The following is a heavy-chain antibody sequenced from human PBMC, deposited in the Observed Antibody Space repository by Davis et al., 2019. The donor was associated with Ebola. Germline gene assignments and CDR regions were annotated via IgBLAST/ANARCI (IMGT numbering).Heavy chain of an antibody. CDR1: GYSISSGYY. Sequence: SETLSLTCAVSGYSISSGYYWGWIRQPPGKGLEWIGSIYHSGSTYYNPSLKSRVTISVDTSKNQFSLKLSSVTAADTAVYYCARALQEGAAAGTVDYWGQGTLVTVSS. CDR2: IYHSGST. V-gene: IGHV4-38-2*01. CDR3: ARALQEGAAAGTVDY. D-gene: IGHD6-13*01. J-gene: IGHJ4*02.